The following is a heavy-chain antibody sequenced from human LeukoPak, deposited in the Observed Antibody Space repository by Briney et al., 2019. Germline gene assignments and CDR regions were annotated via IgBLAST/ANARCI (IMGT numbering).Heavy chain of an antibody. V-gene: IGHV3-15*01. J-gene: IGHJ3*02. CDR1: GFTFRNAW. Sequence: GGSLRLPCAASGFTFRNAWMNWVRQVPGKGLEWVGRIKTTADGGPTDYAAPVKGRFTISRDDSKNMLYLQLNSLKTEDTAVYYCTTNDAFDIWGQGTMVTVSS. CDR2: IKTTADGGPT. CDR3: TTNDAFDI.